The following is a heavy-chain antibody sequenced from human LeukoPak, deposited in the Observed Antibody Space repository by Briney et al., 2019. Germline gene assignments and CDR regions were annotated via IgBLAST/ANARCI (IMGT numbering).Heavy chain of an antibody. CDR1: GFTFSSYA. CDR2: ISGSGGST. J-gene: IGHJ6*02. Sequence: PGGSLRLSCAASGFTFSSYAMSWVRQAPGKGLEWVSAISGSGGSTYYADSVKGRFTISRDNSKNTLYLQMNSLRAEDTAVYYCAKDTYSGSWFQKRRYYYYGMDVWGQGTTVTVSS. CDR3: AKDTYSGSWFQKRRYYYYGMDV. V-gene: IGHV3-23*01. D-gene: IGHD6-13*01.